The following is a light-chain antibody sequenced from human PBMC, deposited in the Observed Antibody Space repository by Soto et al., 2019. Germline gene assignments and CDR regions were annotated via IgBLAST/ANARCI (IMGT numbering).Light chain of an antibody. Sequence: EIVMTQSPATLSVSPGERATLSFRASQSVSSNLAWYQQKPGQAPRLLIYGASTRATGIPARFSGSGSGTEFTLTISSLQSEDFAVYYCQQYNNWPVRTFGQGTKVEIK. V-gene: IGKV3-15*01. CDR3: QQYNNWPVRT. CDR1: QSVSSN. CDR2: GAS. J-gene: IGKJ1*01.